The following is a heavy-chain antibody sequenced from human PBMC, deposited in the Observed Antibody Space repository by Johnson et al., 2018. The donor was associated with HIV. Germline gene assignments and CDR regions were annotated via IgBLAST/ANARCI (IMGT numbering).Heavy chain of an antibody. CDR2: IKQDGSEK. D-gene: IGHD6-13*01. CDR3: ARQQLANPRDAFDI. CDR1: GFTFSSYW. J-gene: IGHJ3*02. V-gene: IGHV3-7*05. Sequence: VQLVESGGGVVQPGRSLRLSCAASGFTFSSYWMSWVRQAPGKGLEWVANIKQDGSEKYYVDSVKGRFTISRDNAKNSLYLQMNSLRAEDTAVYYCARQQLANPRDAFDIWGQGTMVTVSS.